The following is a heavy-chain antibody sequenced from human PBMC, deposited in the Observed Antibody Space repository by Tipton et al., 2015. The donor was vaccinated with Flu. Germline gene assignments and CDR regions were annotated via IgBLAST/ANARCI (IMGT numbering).Heavy chain of an antibody. J-gene: IGHJ4*02. Sequence: RSLRLSCAGSLFSFNNYAMFWVRQAPGKGLEWVAVISNDGTTKDYPVSLKGRFTTSRDNSRNTVYLQMNSLGVEDTAVYYCARPALYGGFDYWGQGALVTVSS. V-gene: IGHV3-30*04. CDR3: ARPALYGGFDY. D-gene: IGHD4-23*01. CDR2: ISNDGTTK. CDR1: LFSFNNYA.